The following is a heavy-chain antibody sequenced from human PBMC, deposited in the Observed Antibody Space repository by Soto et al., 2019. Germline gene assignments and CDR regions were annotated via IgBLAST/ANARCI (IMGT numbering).Heavy chain of an antibody. D-gene: IGHD3-3*01. J-gene: IGHJ4*02. CDR2: IYYSGST. V-gene: IGHV4-59*08. CDR1: GGSISSYY. Sequence: PSETLSLTCTVSGGSISSYYWSWIRQPPGKGLEWIGYIYYSGSTNYNPSLKSRVTISVDTSKNQFSLKLSSVTAADTAVYYCARTRYDFWSGYFDYWGQGTLVTAPQ. CDR3: ARTRYDFWSGYFDY.